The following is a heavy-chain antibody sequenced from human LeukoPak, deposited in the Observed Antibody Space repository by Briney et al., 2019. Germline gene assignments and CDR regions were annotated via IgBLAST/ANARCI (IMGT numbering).Heavy chain of an antibody. CDR3: AKDIVGATTISYCFDY. Sequence: GGSLRLSCAASGFTFSSYAMSWVRQAPGKGLEWVSAISGSGGSTYYADSVKGRFTISRDNSKNTLYLQMNSLRAEDTAVYYCAKDIVGATTISYCFDYWGQGTLVTVSS. J-gene: IGHJ4*02. V-gene: IGHV3-23*01. CDR1: GFTFSSYA. CDR2: ISGSGGST. D-gene: IGHD1-26*01.